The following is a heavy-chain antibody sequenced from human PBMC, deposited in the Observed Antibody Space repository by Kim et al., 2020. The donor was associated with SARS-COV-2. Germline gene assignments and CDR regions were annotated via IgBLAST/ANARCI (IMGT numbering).Heavy chain of an antibody. V-gene: IGHV3-7*01. Sequence: YVDSVKGRFTRSRDNAKNSLYLPMSSLRTEDTAIYYCAALDTVQVPGGIWGQGTLVTVSS. D-gene: IGHD3-10*01. CDR3: AALDTVQVPGGI. J-gene: IGHJ4*02.